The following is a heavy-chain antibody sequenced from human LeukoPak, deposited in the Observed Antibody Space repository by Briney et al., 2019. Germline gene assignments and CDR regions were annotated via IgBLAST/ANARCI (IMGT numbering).Heavy chain of an antibody. J-gene: IGHJ4*02. Sequence: GGSLRLSCVASGFTFGTYTMNWVRRAPGKGLEWDSSISSSSRYIYYADSMKGRFTISRDNAKNSLYLQMNSLRVEDTAVYYCARDDYSDRSGYHPDYLDYWGQGTLVTVSS. V-gene: IGHV3-21*01. CDR1: GFTFGTYT. CDR3: ARDDYSDRSGYHPDYLDY. CDR2: ISSSSRYI. D-gene: IGHD3-22*01.